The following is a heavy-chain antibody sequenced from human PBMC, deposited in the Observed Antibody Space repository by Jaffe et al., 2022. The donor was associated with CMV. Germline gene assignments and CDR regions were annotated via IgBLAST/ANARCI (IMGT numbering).Heavy chain of an antibody. CDR2: ISGSGGST. D-gene: IGHD6-13*01. Sequence: EVQLLESGGGLVQPGGSLRLSCAASGFTFSSYAMSWVRQAPGKGLEWVSAISGSGGSTYYADSVKGRFTISRDNSKNTLYLQMNSLRAEDTAVYYCAKDRGRYLAAAGTEGAIWGQGTLVTVSS. J-gene: IGHJ4*02. V-gene: IGHV3-23*01. CDR3: AKDRGRYLAAAGTEGAI. CDR1: GFTFSSYA.